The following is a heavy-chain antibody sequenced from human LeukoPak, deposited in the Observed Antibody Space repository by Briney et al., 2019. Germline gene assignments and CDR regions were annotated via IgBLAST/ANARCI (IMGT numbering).Heavy chain of an antibody. V-gene: IGHV4-39*07. CDR1: GGSISSSSYY. CDR2: IYYSGST. J-gene: IGHJ4*02. CDR3: ARGDTMILDY. Sequence: PSETLSLTCTVSGGSISSSSYYWGWIRQPPGKGLEWIGSIYYSGSTNYNPSLKSRVTISVDTSKNQFSLKLSSVTAADTAVYYCARGDTMILDYWGRGTLVTVSS. D-gene: IGHD3-22*01.